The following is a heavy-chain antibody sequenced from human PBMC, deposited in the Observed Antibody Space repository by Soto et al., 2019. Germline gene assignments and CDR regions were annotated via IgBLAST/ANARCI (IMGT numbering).Heavy chain of an antibody. CDR1: GYSFTSYW. CDR2: IYPGDSDT. J-gene: IGHJ6*02. CDR3: ARLDYDILTVYQGDYYYYVMDF. D-gene: IGHD3-9*01. Sequence: GESLKISCKGSGYSFTSYWIGWVRQMPGKGLEWMGIIYPGDSDTRYSPSFQGQVTISADKSISTAYLQWSSLKASDTAMYYCARLDYDILTVYQGDYYYYVMDFWGQGTTVTVSS. V-gene: IGHV5-51*01.